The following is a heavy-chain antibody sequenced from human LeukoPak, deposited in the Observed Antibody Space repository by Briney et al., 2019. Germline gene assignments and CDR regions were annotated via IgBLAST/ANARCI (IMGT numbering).Heavy chain of an antibody. Sequence: PSETLSLTCAVYGGSFSGYYWSWIRQPPGKGLEWIGEINHSGSTNYNPSLKSRVTISVDTSKNQFSLKLSSVTAADTAVYYCARRWYYYDSSGYYPGDFDYWGQGTLVTVSS. CDR3: ARRWYYYDSSGYYPGDFDY. V-gene: IGHV4-34*01. J-gene: IGHJ4*02. D-gene: IGHD3-22*01. CDR2: INHSGST. CDR1: GGSFSGYY.